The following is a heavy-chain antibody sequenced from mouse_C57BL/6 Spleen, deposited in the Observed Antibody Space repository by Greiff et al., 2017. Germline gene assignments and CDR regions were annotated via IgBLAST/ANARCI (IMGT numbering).Heavy chain of an antibody. Sequence: EVMLVESGGDLVKPGGSLKLSCAASGFTFSSYGMSWVRQTPDKRLEWVATISSGGSYTYYPASVKGRFTISRDNAKNTLYLQMSSLKSEDTAMYYCARHERTWFAYWGQGTLVTVSA. CDR1: GFTFSSYG. CDR3: ARHERTWFAY. J-gene: IGHJ3*01. CDR2: ISSGGSYT. V-gene: IGHV5-6*01.